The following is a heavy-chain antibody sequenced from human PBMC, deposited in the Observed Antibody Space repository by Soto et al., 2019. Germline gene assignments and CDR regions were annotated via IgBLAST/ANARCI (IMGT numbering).Heavy chain of an antibody. V-gene: IGHV4-39*01. CDR3: ARLYSGSYQPDY. Sequence: SETLSLTCTVSGASIKTHSYYWGWIRQPPGKGLEWIGSILYTGITYYNPSLKSRVTVSLDTSKNQFSLNLSSVTAADTAVFYCARLYSGSYQPDYWGQGTLVTVSS. J-gene: IGHJ4*02. CDR2: ILYTGIT. D-gene: IGHD1-26*01. CDR1: GASIKTHSYY.